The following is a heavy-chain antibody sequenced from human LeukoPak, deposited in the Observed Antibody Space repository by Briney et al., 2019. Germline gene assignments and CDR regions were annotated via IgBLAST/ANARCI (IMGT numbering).Heavy chain of an antibody. J-gene: IGHJ4*02. V-gene: IGHV4-59*01. Sequence: PSETLSLTCTVSGGSISSYYWSWIRQPPGKGLEWIGYIYYSGSTNYNPSLKSRVTISVDTSKNQFSLKLSSVTAADTAVYYCARGIRYFDSMGVTYFDYWGQGTLVTVSS. CDR1: GGSISSYY. CDR2: IYYSGST. CDR3: ARGIRYFDSMGVTYFDY. D-gene: IGHD3-9*01.